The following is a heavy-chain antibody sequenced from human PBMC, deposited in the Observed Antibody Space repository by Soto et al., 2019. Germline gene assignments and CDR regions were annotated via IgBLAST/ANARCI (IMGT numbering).Heavy chain of an antibody. CDR1: GYTFTDYY. CDR2: INPNSGAT. D-gene: IGHD2-2*02. Sequence: QVQLVQSSAEVKKPGSAVNVSCKASGYTFTDYYIYWLRQAPGHGLEWMGWINPNSGATNYAHNFQGRVTMTRDTSIRAAYMELSRLSSDDTAVYYVAKDQGGYMVSGMDVWGQGTTVTVSS. J-gene: IGHJ6*02. CDR3: AKDQGGYMVSGMDV. V-gene: IGHV1-2*02.